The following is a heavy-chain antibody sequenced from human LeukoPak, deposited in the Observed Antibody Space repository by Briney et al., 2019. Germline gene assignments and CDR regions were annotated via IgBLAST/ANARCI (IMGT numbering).Heavy chain of an antibody. J-gene: IGHJ4*02. CDR2: IWYDGGNK. V-gene: IGHV3-33*06. Sequence: PGGSLRLSCAASGFTFSSYGMHWVRQAPGKGLEWVAVIWYDGGNKYYADSVKGRFTISRDNSKNTLYLQMNSLRAEDTAVYYCAKDSHDLIVGATVDYWGQGTLVTVSS. CDR3: AKDSHDLIVGATVDY. D-gene: IGHD1-26*01. CDR1: GFTFSSYG.